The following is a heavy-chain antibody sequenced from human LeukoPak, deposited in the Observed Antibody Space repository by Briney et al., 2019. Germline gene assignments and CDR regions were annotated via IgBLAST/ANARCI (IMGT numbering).Heavy chain of an antibody. J-gene: IGHJ3*02. CDR1: GGSISSYY. D-gene: IGHD3-10*01. Sequence: PSETLSLTCTVSGGSISSYYWSWIRQPPGKGLEWIGYIYCSGSTNYNPSLKSRVTISVDTSKNQFSLKLSPVTAADTAVYYCARDRSYAFDIWGQGTMVTVSS. CDR2: IYCSGST. CDR3: ARDRSYAFDI. V-gene: IGHV4-59*01.